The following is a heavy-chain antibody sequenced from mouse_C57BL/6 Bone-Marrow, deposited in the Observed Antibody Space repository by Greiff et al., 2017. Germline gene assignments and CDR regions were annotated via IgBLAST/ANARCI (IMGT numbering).Heavy chain of an antibody. CDR1: GYTFTSYG. Sequence: QVQLQQSGAELARPGASVKLSCKASGYTFTSYGISWVKQRTGQGLEWIGEIYPRSGNTYYNEKFKGKATLTADKSSSTAYMELRRLTSEDSAAYFCARRDYYSNYYAMDYWGQGTSVTVSS. CDR2: IYPRSGNT. CDR3: ARRDYYSNYYAMDY. D-gene: IGHD2-5*01. J-gene: IGHJ4*01. V-gene: IGHV1-81*01.